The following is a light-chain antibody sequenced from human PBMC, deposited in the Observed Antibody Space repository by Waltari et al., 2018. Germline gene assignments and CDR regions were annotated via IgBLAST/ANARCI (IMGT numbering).Light chain of an antibody. CDR1: SSDIGKYNL. CDR3: CSYAGSAVSV. J-gene: IGLJ3*02. CDR2: DVD. V-gene: IGLV2-23*02. Sequence: QSALTQTATVSASPGQSITISCSGASSDIGKYNLVSWYQQHPGKAPTLIVYDVDKRPSGVSNRFSGSKSGNTAFLTISGLQTADEADYYCCSYAGSAVSVFGGGTKLTVL.